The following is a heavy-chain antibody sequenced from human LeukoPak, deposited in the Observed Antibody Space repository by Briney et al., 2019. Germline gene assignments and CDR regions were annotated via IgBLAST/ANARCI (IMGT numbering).Heavy chain of an antibody. Sequence: GRSLRLSCAASGFTFSNFAMHWVRQAPGKGLEWVAVISYDANVKYYADSVKGRFTISRDNSKNMLYLQMNSLRAEDTAVYYCAKWKYSNSGIDDYWGQGTLVTVSS. CDR1: GFTFSNFA. CDR2: ISYDANVK. CDR3: AKWKYSNSGIDDY. D-gene: IGHD6-6*01. V-gene: IGHV3-30-3*02. J-gene: IGHJ4*02.